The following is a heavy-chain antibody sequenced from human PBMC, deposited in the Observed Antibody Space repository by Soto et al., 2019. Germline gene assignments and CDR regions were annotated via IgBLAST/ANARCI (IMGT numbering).Heavy chain of an antibody. V-gene: IGHV6-1*02. CDR1: GDSVSSNGAA. CDR3: ARDKHDYFNLGIGFDT. CDR2: TYYRSKWYN. D-gene: IGHD4-17*01. Sequence: QVQLQQSGPGLVKPSQTLSLTCAISGDSVSSNGAAWNWIRQSPSRGLEWLGRTYYRSKWYNDYAVSVKSRITINQATSNSQFSLQLNSVTPEDTAVYYCARDKHDYFNLGIGFDTWGQGILVTVSS. J-gene: IGHJ5*02.